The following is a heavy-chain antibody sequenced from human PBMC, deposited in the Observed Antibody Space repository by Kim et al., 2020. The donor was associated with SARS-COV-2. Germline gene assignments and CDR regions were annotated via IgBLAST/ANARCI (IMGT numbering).Heavy chain of an antibody. CDR3: ARANKLLWFGELLGWFDP. J-gene: IGHJ5*02. D-gene: IGHD3-10*01. V-gene: IGHV3-53*01. Sequence: KGRFTIPRDNSKNTLYLQMNSLRAEDTAVYYCARANKLLWFGELLGWFDPWGQGTLVTVSS.